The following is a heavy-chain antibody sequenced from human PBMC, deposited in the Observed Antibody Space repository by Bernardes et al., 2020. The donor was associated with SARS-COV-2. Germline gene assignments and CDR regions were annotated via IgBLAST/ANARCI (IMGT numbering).Heavy chain of an antibody. CDR1: NYTFISHG. D-gene: IGHD3-16*01. V-gene: IGHV1-18*01. CDR3: ARGGILAYYGLDV. Sequence: ASVKASCKTSNYTFISHGIHWVRQAPGQGLEWMGWITVYTGHTEYAPGFQGRITLTTDRSIDTAYMELRRLTSDDTAVYYCARGGILAYYGLDVWGQGTTVTVSS. J-gene: IGHJ6*02. CDR2: ITVYTGHT.